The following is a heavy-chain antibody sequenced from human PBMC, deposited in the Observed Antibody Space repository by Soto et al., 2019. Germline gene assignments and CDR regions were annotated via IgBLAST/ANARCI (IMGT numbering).Heavy chain of an antibody. CDR3: VRDLNGWYFDY. D-gene: IGHD6-19*01. Sequence: GGSLRLSCAASGFTFSLYGMHWVRQAPGKGLEWVAVIWYDGSNKYYADSVKGRFTISRDNPKNTLYLQMNSVTAEDTAVYYCVRDLNGWYFDYWGQGTLVTVSS. J-gene: IGHJ4*02. V-gene: IGHV3-33*01. CDR2: IWYDGSNK. CDR1: GFTFSLYG.